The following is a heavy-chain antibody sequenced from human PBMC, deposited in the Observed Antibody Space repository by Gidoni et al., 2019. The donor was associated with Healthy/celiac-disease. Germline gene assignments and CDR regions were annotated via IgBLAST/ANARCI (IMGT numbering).Heavy chain of an antibody. V-gene: IGHV3-49*04. D-gene: IGHD3-22*01. CDR3: TRGGGYDSSGYYYDYYFDY. CDR2: IRSKAYGGTT. CDR1: GFTFGYFA. Sequence: EVQLVASGGGLVQPGRSPRLSCTDSGFTFGYFAMSWVRQAPGKGLGWVGFIRSKAYGGTTEYAASVKGRFTISRDDSKSIAYLQMNSRKTEDTAVYYCTRGGGYDSSGYYYDYYFDYWGQGTLVTVSS. J-gene: IGHJ4*02.